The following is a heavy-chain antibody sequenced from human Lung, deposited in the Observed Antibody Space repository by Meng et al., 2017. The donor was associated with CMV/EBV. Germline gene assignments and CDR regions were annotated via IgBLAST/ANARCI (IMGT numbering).Heavy chain of an antibody. CDR3: AKYSAVGERLYYCDY. CDR2: IKSHIDGGTT. J-gene: IGHJ4*02. CDR1: GFTFPNAW. V-gene: IGHV3-15*01. D-gene: IGHD3-10*01. Sequence: GESXKISCAASGFTFPNAWMSWIRQAPGKGLEWIGRIKSHIDGGTTDYAAPVKGRFTISRDDSKNTLYLQMNSLKTEDTAVYYCAKYSAVGERLYYCDYWXQGTXVTVSS.